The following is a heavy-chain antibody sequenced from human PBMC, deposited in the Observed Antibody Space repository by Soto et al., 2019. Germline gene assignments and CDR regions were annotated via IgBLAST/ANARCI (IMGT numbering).Heavy chain of an antibody. CDR2: INHSGST. V-gene: IGHV4-34*01. CDR1: GGSFSGYY. J-gene: IGHJ6*02. D-gene: IGHD6-19*01. CDR3: ARVGVNSSGSYYYGMDV. Sequence: KPSETLSLTCAVYGGSFSGYYWSWIRQPPGKGLEWIGEINHSGSTNYNPSLKSRVTISVDTSKNQFSLKLSSVTAADTAVYYCARVGVNSSGSYYYGMDVWGQGTTVTVSS.